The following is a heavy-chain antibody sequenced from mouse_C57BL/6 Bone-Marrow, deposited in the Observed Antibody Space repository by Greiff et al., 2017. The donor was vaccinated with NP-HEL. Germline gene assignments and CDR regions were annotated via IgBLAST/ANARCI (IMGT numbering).Heavy chain of an antibody. CDR3: ARGWQGGFAY. V-gene: IGHV5-16*01. J-gene: IGHJ3*01. CDR2: INYDGSST. CDR1: GFTFSDYY. Sequence: EVKVVESEGGLVQPGSSMKLSCTASGFTFSDYYMAWVRQVPEKGLEWVANINYDGSSTYYLDSLKSRFIISRDNAKNILYLQMSSLKSEDTATYYCARGWQGGFAYWGQGTLVTVSA. D-gene: IGHD2-3*01.